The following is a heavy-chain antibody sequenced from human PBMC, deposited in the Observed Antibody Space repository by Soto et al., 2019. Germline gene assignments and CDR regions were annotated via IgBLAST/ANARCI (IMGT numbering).Heavy chain of an antibody. Sequence: GGSLRLSCAASGFTFSSYWMSWVRQAPGKGLEWVANIKQDGSEKYYVDSVKGRFTISRDNAKNSLYLQMNSLRAEDTAVYYCARVPLGFSGLFDYWGQGTLVTVSS. V-gene: IGHV3-7*05. J-gene: IGHJ4*02. D-gene: IGHD2-15*01. CDR1: GFTFSSYW. CDR2: IKQDGSEK. CDR3: ARVPLGFSGLFDY.